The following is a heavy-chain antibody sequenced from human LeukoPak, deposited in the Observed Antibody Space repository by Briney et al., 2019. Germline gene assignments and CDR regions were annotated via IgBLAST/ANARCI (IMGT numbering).Heavy chain of an antibody. V-gene: IGHV3-30-3*01. D-gene: IGHD4-17*01. CDR1: GFTFSSYA. CDR2: ISYDGSNK. CDR3: ARDRYGDYFDY. Sequence: GGSLRLSCAASGFTFSSYAMHWVRQAPGKGLEWVAVISYDGSNKYYADSVKGRFTISRDNSKNTLYLQMNSLRAEDTAVYYCARDRYGDYFDYWGQGTLVTVSS. J-gene: IGHJ4*02.